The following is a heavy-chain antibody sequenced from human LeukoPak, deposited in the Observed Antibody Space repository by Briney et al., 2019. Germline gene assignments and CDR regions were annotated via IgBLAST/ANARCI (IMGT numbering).Heavy chain of an antibody. Sequence: ASVKVSCKASGYIFTTYYMYWVRQAPGQGLEWMGIINPSGGSTSYAQKFQGRVTMTRDTSTSTVYMELSSLRSEDTAVYYCASELSRQNGGYLGQGTLVTVSS. V-gene: IGHV1-46*01. J-gene: IGHJ4*02. CDR1: GYIFTTYY. CDR3: ASELSRQNGGY. D-gene: IGHD3-16*01. CDR2: INPSGGST.